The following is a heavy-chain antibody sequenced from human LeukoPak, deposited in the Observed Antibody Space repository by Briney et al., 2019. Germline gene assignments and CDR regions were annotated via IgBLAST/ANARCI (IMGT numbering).Heavy chain of an antibody. CDR3: ARVKIVVLPAAIPDAFDI. CDR2: IYYSGST. D-gene: IGHD2-2*02. CDR1: GGSISSYY. J-gene: IGHJ3*02. Sequence: SETLSLTCTASGGSISSYYWSWVRQPPGKGLEWIGYIYYSGSTNYNPSLKSRVTISVDTSKNQFSLKLSSVTAADTAVYYCARVKIVVLPAAIPDAFDIWGQGTMVTVSS. V-gene: IGHV4-59*01.